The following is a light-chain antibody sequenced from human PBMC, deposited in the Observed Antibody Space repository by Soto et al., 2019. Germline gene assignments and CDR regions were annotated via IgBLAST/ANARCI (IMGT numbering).Light chain of an antibody. CDR2: GAS. Sequence: EIVLTQSPGTLSLSPGERATLSCRASQSVSSSYLAWYQQKPGQAPRLLIYGASSRATGIPDRFSGSGSGTDFTLTISRLEPEDFAMYYCQQYGSSRTFGKGTKVDSK. J-gene: IGKJ1*01. V-gene: IGKV3-20*01. CDR1: QSVSSSY. CDR3: QQYGSSRT.